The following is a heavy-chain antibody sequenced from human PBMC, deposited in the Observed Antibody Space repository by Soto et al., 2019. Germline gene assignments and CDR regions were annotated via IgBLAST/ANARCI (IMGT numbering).Heavy chain of an antibody. Sequence: GESLKISCKGSGYSFPSDWMGWVRQMPGKGLEWMGIIYPADSDTKYSPSFQGQVTISADKSITTTYLQWSSLKASDTAIYYCAASIFYYGMDVWGQGTTVTVSS. V-gene: IGHV5-51*01. CDR2: IYPADSDT. J-gene: IGHJ6*02. CDR3: AASIFYYGMDV. CDR1: GYSFPSDW.